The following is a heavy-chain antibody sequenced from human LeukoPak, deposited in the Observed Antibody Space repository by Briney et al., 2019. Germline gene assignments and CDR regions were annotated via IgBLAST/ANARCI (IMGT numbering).Heavy chain of an antibody. CDR3: ARDPARGDAFDI. J-gene: IGHJ3*02. Sequence: ASVKVSCKASGYTFTGYYMHWVRQAPGQGLEWMGWINPNSGGTNYAQKLQGRVTMTTDTSTSTAYMELRSLRSDDTAVYYCARDPARGDAFDIWGQGTMVTVSS. CDR2: INPNSGGT. CDR1: GYTFTGYY. V-gene: IGHV1-2*02.